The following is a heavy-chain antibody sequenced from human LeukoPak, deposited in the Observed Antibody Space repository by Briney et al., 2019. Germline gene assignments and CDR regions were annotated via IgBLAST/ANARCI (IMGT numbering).Heavy chain of an antibody. J-gene: IGHJ6*02. V-gene: IGHV3-48*01. CDR3: AREAYYDFWSGYYPPYYYYGMDV. Sequence: PGGSLRLSCAASGFTFNSHWMNWVRQAPGKGLEWVSYISSSSSTIYYADSVKGRFTISRDNAKNSLYLQMNSLRAEDTAVYYCAREAYYDFWSGYYPPYYYYGMDVWGQGTTVTVSS. D-gene: IGHD3-3*01. CDR2: ISSSSSTI. CDR1: GFTFNSHW.